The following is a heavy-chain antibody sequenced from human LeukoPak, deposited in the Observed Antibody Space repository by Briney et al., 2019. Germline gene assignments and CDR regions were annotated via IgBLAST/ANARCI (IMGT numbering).Heavy chain of an antibody. CDR3: AANLKGYCTNGVCGFDY. D-gene: IGHD2-8*01. Sequence: SVKVSCKASEFTFTSSARQWVRQARGQRLEWIGWIVVGSGNTNYAQTFQERVTITRDMSTSTAYMELSSLRSEDTAVYYCAANLKGYCTNGVCGFDYWGQGTLVTVSS. CDR1: EFTFTSSA. V-gene: IGHV1-58*02. CDR2: IVVGSGNT. J-gene: IGHJ4*02.